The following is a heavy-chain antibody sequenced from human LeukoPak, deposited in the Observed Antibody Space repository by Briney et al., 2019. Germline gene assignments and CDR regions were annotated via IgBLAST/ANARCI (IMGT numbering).Heavy chain of an antibody. CDR1: GYTFTSSG. CDR3: ARDHWNYYYYMDV. D-gene: IGHD3-3*01. Sequence: EASVKVSCKASGYTFTSSGISWVRQAPGQGLEWMGGIIPIFGTANYAQKFQGRVTITADKSTSTAYMELSSLRSEDTAVYYCARDHWNYYYYMDVWGKGTTVTISS. J-gene: IGHJ6*03. V-gene: IGHV1-69*06. CDR2: IIPIFGTA.